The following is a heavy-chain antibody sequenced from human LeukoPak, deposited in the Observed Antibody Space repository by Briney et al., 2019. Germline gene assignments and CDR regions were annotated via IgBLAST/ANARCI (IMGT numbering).Heavy chain of an antibody. CDR2: IRSTANGYAT. CDR1: GFTFSGSA. J-gene: IGHJ6*03. CDR3: ARTYGYYYYYMDV. Sequence: GGSLRLSCAASGFTFSGSALHWVRQASGKGLEWVGRIRSTANGYATAYAASVKGRFTISRDDSKNTAYLQMDSLKTEDTAVYYCARTYGYYYYYMDVWGKGTTVTVSS. V-gene: IGHV3-73*01. D-gene: IGHD4-17*01.